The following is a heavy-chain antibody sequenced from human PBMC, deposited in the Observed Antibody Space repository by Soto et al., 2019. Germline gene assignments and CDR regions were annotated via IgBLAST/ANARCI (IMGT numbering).Heavy chain of an antibody. CDR3: ARDSMATPSAYDY. V-gene: IGHV1-69*13. CDR2: IIPIFGTA. Sequence: ASVKVSCKASGGTFSSYAISWVRQAPGQGLEWMGGIIPIFGTANYAQKFQGRVTITADESTSTAYMELSSLRSEDTAVYYCARDSMATPSAYDYWGQGTLVTVSS. D-gene: IGHD5-12*01. CDR1: GGTFSSYA. J-gene: IGHJ4*02.